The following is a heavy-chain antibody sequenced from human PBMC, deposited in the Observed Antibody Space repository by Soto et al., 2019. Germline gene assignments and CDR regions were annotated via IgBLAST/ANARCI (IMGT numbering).Heavy chain of an antibody. CDR2: VYYTETT. J-gene: IGHJ5*02. V-gene: IGHV4-39*01. CDR3: ARQRVLSTNMFITSFDP. CDR1: GGSINSSDHF. Sequence: SETLSLTCSLSGGSINSSDHFWGWIRQTPGKGLEWIGSVYYTETTYYNPSLKSPVTISVETSRNTFSLKVNSVTAADTGIYYCARQRVLSTNMFITSFDPWGQGTLVTV. D-gene: IGHD3-10*02.